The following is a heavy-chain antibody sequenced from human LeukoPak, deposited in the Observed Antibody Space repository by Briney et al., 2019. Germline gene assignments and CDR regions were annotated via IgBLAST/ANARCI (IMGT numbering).Heavy chain of an antibody. D-gene: IGHD3-10*01. Sequence: SQTLSLTCTVSGGSISSGGYYWSWIRQHPGKGLGWIGYISYSGGTYYNPSLKSRVTISVDTSKNQFSLKLSSVTAADTAVYYCARVVMVRGVVIKVTYYFDYWGQGTLVTVS. CDR1: GGSISSGGYY. CDR2: ISYSGGT. CDR3: ARVVMVRGVVIKVTYYFDY. V-gene: IGHV4-31*03. J-gene: IGHJ4*02.